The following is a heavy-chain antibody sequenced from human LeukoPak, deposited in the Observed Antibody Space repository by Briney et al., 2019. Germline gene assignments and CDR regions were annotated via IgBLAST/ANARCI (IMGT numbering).Heavy chain of an antibody. V-gene: IGHV3-30*02. D-gene: IGHD3-3*01. Sequence: GGSLRLSCAASGFSFSSYGRHWVRQAPGKGLEWVAFIQYDGSNTYYADSVKGRFTISRDTSKSTLYLQMNSLRAEDTAVYYCAKDSYDFWSGYYTSLDFDYWGQGTLVTVSS. CDR2: IQYDGSNT. CDR1: GFSFSSYG. J-gene: IGHJ4*02. CDR3: AKDSYDFWSGYYTSLDFDY.